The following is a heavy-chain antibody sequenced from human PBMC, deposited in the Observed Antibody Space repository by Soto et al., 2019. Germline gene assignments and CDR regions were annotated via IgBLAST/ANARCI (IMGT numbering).Heavy chain of an antibody. CDR1: GGSISSSNW. CDR2: IYHSGST. D-gene: IGHD6-19*01. CDR3: ARVAVAGTRVDY. V-gene: IGHV4-4*02. Sequence: QVQLQESGPGLVKPSGTLSLTCAVSGGSISSSNWWSWVRQPPGKGLEWIGEIYHSGSTNYNPSLTRRVTISVDKSKNQFPRKLSSVTAADTAVSYCARVAVAGTRVDYWGQGTLVTVSS. J-gene: IGHJ4*02.